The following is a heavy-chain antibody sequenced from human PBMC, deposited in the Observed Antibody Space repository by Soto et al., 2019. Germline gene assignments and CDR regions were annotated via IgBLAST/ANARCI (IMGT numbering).Heavy chain of an antibody. CDR2: INPNSGGT. J-gene: IGHJ3*02. Sequence: ASVKVPCKASGYTFTGYYMHLVRQAPGQGLEWMGWINPNSGGTNYAQKFQGRVTMTRDTSISTAYMELSRLRSDDTAVYYCARDRLSSSWSFDAFDIWGQGTMVTVS. V-gene: IGHV1-2*02. CDR1: GYTFTGYY. CDR3: ARDRLSSSWSFDAFDI. D-gene: IGHD6-13*01.